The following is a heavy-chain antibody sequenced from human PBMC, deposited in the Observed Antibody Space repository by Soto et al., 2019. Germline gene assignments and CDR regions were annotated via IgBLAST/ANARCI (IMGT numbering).Heavy chain of an antibody. CDR2: IYPGDSRT. CDR1: GHSFSSYW. V-gene: IGHV5-51*03. CDR3: TRDLDYGGDSDTVDI. J-gene: IGHJ3*02. Sequence: EAQLVQSGPEVKKPGDSLKISCEDSGHSFSSYWIAWVRQMPGKGLEWMGIIYPGDSRTTYSPSFQGQVIFSADKSISTAYLQWTSLKASDTAMYYCTRDLDYGGDSDTVDIWGQGTMVIVSS. D-gene: IGHD4-17*01.